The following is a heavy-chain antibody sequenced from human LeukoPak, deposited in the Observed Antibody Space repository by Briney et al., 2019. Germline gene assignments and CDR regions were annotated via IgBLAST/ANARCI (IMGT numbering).Heavy chain of an antibody. D-gene: IGHD7-27*01. J-gene: IGHJ4*02. CDR3: VRGLSGPAN. CDR2: TNSDGSNT. V-gene: IGHV3-74*01. CDR1: GFTFSSYW. Sequence: GGSLRLSCAASGFTFSSYWMCWVRHAPGKGLVWVSHTNSDGSNTIYADSVKGRFTISRDNAKNTLYLEMNSLRAEDTAVYYCVRGLSGPANWGQGTLVTVSS.